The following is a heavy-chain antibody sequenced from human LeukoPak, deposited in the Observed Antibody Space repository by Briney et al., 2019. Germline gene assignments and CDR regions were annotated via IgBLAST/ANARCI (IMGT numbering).Heavy chain of an antibody. CDR2: INPSGGST. V-gene: IGHV1-46*01. J-gene: IGHJ4*02. D-gene: IGHD2-15*01. CDR1: GYTFTSYY. CDR3: ARARDRGGSFDY. Sequence: ASVKVSCKASGYTFTSYYMHWVRQAPGQGLERMGIINPSGGSTSYAQKFQGRVTMTRDMSTSTVYMELSSLRSEDTAVYYCARARDRGGSFDYWGQGTLVTVSS.